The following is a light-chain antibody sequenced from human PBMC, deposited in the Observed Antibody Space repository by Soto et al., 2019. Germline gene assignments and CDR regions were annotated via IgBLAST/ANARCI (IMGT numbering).Light chain of an antibody. CDR2: EAS. V-gene: IGLV2-18*01. CDR3: SLYTSSSTYV. CDR1: SSDVGSYNR. Sequence: QSALTQPPSVSGSPGQSVTISCTGTSSDVGSYNRVSWYQQPPGTAPKVMIYEASNRPSGVPDRFSGSKSGNTASLTISGLQAEDEADYYCSLYTSSSTYVFGTGTKVTVL. J-gene: IGLJ1*01.